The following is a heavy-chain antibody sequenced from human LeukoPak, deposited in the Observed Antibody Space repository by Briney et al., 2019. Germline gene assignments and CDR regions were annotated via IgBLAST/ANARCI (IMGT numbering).Heavy chain of an antibody. CDR1: GFSVTTND. J-gene: IGHJ4*02. CDR3: AKDPDCTSGVCYTFFDY. D-gene: IGHD2-8*01. Sequence: GGSLRLSCAVSGFSVTTNDMSWVRQAPGKGLEWVSAISGSGGVTYYADSVKGRFTISRDNSNNTLYLQMNSLRAEDTAVYYCAKDPDCTSGVCYTFFDYWGQGTLVTVSS. V-gene: IGHV3-23*01. CDR2: ISGSGGVT.